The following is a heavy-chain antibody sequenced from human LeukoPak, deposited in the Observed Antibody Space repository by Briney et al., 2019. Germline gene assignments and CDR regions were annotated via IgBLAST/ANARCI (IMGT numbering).Heavy chain of an antibody. J-gene: IGHJ5*02. CDR3: ARGFGISS. V-gene: IGHV3-7*01. D-gene: IGHD3-16*01. CDR1: GFTISNYW. Sequence: GGSLRLSCAASGFTISNYWMSWVRQAPGKGLEWVANIKQDGSEQNYVDSAKGRFTISRDNVKNSLYLQMDSLSAEDTAVYYCARGFGISSWGPGTLVTVSS. CDR2: IKQDGSEQ.